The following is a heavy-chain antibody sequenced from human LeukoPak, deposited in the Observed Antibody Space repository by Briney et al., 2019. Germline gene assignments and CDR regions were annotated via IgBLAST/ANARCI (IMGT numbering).Heavy chain of an antibody. CDR2: INPSGGST. J-gene: IGHJ4*02. D-gene: IGHD3-22*01. CDR3: ARDYYDSSGYYYAPFNAFDY. CDR1: GYTFTSYY. Sequence: ASVKVSCKASGYTFTSYYMHWVRQAPGQGLEWMGIINPSGGSTSYAQKFQGRVTMTRDTSTSTVYMELSSLRSEDTAVYYCARDYYDSSGYYYAPFNAFDYWGQGTLVTVSS. V-gene: IGHV1-46*01.